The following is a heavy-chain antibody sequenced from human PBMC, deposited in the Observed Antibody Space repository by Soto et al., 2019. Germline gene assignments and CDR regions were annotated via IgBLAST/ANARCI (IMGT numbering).Heavy chain of an antibody. CDR1: GYTFTNYG. CDR3: AREGYYSGSGTYSPPRYYGMDA. Sequence: QVQLVQSGAEVKKPGASVKVSCKASGYTFTNYGITWVRQAPGQGLEWMGWISDYNGNTFYGKKFQGRVTMTTDTSTRTDYMELKSLRSGDTAVYYCAREGYYSGSGTYSPPRYYGMDAWGQGTTVTVSS. J-gene: IGHJ6*02. V-gene: IGHV1-18*01. D-gene: IGHD3-10*01. CDR2: ISDYNGNT.